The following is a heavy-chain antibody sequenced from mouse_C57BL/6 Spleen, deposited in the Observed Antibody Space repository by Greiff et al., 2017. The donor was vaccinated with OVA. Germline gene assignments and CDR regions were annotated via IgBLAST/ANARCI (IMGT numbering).Heavy chain of an antibody. CDR3: ARDYYGSSYYFDD. D-gene: IGHD1-1*01. V-gene: IGHV1-69*01. Sequence: VQLQQPGAELVMPGASVKLSCKASGYTFTSYWMHWVKQRPGQGLEWIGEIDPSDSYTNYNQKFKGKSTLTVDKSSSTAYMQLSSLTSEDSAVYYCARDYYGSSYYFDDWGQGTTLTVSS. CDR2: IDPSDSYT. J-gene: IGHJ2*01. CDR1: GYTFTSYW.